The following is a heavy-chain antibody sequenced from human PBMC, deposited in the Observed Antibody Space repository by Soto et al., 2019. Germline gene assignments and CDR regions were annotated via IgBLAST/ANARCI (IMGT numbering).Heavy chain of an antibody. CDR2: INGDGTGT. J-gene: IGHJ4*02. Sequence: EVQLVESGGGLVQPGGSLRLSCAASGFTFSGSWMHWVRQAPGKGLVWVSRINGDGTGTSYAGFVKGRFTISRDDAKTTLFLQMTGLSAEDTDVYLCARGIFGSRTVNDYWGQGTLVTDSS. CDR3: ARGIFGSRTVNDY. V-gene: IGHV3-74*01. CDR1: GFTFSGSW. D-gene: IGHD3-10*01.